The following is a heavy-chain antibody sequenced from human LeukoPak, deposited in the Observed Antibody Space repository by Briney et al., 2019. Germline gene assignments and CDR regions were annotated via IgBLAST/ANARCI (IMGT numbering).Heavy chain of an antibody. CDR2: IYNSGST. Sequence: SSETLSLTCTVSGGSISSYYWSWIRQPPGKGLEWIGNIYNSGSTYYNPSLKSRVTISVDTSKNQFSLKLSSVTAADTAVYYCASICSGGSCHSGHRWFDPWGQGTLVTVSS. CDR3: ASICSGGSCHSGHRWFDP. CDR1: GGSISSYY. V-gene: IGHV4-59*08. D-gene: IGHD2-15*01. J-gene: IGHJ5*02.